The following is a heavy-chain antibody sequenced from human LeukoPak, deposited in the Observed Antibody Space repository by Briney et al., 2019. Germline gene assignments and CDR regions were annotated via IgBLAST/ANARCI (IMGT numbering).Heavy chain of an antibody. CDR2: IYYSGST. D-gene: IGHD3-22*01. Sequence: SETLSLTCTVSGGSISSGGYYWSWIRQHPGKGLEWIGYIYYSGSTYYNPSLKSRVTISVDTSKNQFSLKLSSVTAADTAVYYCARESPMIVVPGGFDTWGQGTMVTVSS. V-gene: IGHV4-31*03. CDR3: ARESPMIVVPGGFDT. J-gene: IGHJ3*02. CDR1: GGSISSGGYY.